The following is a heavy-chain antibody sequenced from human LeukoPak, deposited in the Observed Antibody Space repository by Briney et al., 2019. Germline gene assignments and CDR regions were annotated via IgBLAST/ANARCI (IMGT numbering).Heavy chain of an antibody. Sequence: GGSLRLSCAASGFTFSAYGMHWVRQAPGKGLEWLAFIRNYGIYKSYGDSVKGRFTISRDNSKNTLYLQMNSLRAEDTAVYYCAKPAMQQYDFYTFDPWGQGTLVTVSS. V-gene: IGHV3-30*02. CDR3: AKPAMQQYDFYTFDP. D-gene: IGHD3-3*01. CDR1: GFTFSAYG. CDR2: IRNYGIYK. J-gene: IGHJ5*02.